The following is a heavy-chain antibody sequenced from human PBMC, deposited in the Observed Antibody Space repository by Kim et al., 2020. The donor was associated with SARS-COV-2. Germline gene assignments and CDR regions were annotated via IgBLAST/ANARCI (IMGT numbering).Heavy chain of an antibody. D-gene: IGHD2-2*01. CDR1: GFTFSSYA. CDR2: ISGSGGST. J-gene: IGHJ4*02. CDR3: AKDTEDIVVVPAATRGSSTHY. V-gene: IGHV3-23*01. Sequence: GGSLRLSCAASGFTFSSYAMSWVRQAPGKGLEWVSAISGSGGSTYYADSVKGRFTISRDNSKNTLYLQMNSLRAEDTAVYYCAKDTEDIVVVPAATRGSSTHYWGQGTLVTVSS.